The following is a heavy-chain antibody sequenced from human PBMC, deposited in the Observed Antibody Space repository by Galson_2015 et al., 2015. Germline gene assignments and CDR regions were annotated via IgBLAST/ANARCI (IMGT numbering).Heavy chain of an antibody. CDR1: GFTFSGSA. CDR2: IRSKANSYAT. V-gene: IGHV3-73*01. CDR3: TRHPRGLWEPFDY. Sequence: SLRLSCAASGFTFSGSAMHWVRQASGKGLEWVGRIRSKANSYATAYAASVKGRFTISRDDSKNTAYLQMNSLKTEDTAVYYCTRHPRGLWEPFDYWGQGTLVTVSS. D-gene: IGHD1-26*01. J-gene: IGHJ4*02.